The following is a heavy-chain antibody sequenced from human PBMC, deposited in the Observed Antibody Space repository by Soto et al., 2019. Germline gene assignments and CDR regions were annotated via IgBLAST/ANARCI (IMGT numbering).Heavy chain of an antibody. J-gene: IGHJ3*02. Sequence: QLQLQESGSGLVKPSETLSLTCTVSGGSISTDDHSWSWIRQPPGKGLEWIGYIHYTESTYYNPSLKTRVSISMDRSKNQLSLRLKSVTAADTAVYYCARDQGSVAYTGIAFDIWGRGTMVIVSS. V-gene: IGHV4-30-2*01. CDR2: IHYTEST. CDR1: GGSISTDDHS. CDR3: ARDQGSVAYTGIAFDI. D-gene: IGHD4-4*01.